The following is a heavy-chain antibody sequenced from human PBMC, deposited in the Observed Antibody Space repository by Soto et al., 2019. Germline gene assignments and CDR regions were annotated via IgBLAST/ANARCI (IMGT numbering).Heavy chain of an antibody. V-gene: IGHV3-33*01. CDR1: GFPFSTYG. J-gene: IGHJ3*02. D-gene: IGHD1-1*01. Sequence: GGSLRLSCAASGFPFSTYGFHWVRQAPGKGLEWVAVIVNDGSAKYHADSVEGRFTISRDNSKDTLYMQMNSLRAEDTAVYYCARYDAFGNENGFDIWGQGTMVTVSS. CDR3: ARYDAFGNENGFDI. CDR2: IVNDGSAK.